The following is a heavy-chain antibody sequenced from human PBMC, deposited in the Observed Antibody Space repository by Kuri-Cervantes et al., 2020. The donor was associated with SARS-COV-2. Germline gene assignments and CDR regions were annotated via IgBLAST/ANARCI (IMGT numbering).Heavy chain of an antibody. V-gene: IGHV1-24*01. J-gene: IGHJ4*02. CDR3: ATDFAVFGSGGSCCLH. CDR1: GYSFSTYD. Sequence: GESLKISCEASGYSFSTYDINWVRQAAGQGLEWMGGFDPEDGETIYAQKFQGRVTMTEDTSTDTAYMELSSLRSEDTAVYYCATDFAVFGSGGSCCLHWGQGTLVTVSS. CDR2: FDPEDGET. D-gene: IGHD2-15*01.